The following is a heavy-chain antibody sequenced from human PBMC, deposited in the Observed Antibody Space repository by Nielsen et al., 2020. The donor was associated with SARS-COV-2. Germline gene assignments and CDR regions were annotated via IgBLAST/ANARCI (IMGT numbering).Heavy chain of an antibody. V-gene: IGHV4-39*01. CDR1: GGSMSNSNYY. CDR3: ARQSRWLANFDY. Sequence: SETLSLTCTVSGGSMSNSNYYWDWIRQPPGRGLGWIGGIHYTGSTYYNPSLTSRATISVDTSKKQFSLRLSSVTAADTAVYYCARQSRWLANFDYWGQGTLVTVSS. J-gene: IGHJ4*02. D-gene: IGHD6-19*01. CDR2: IHYTGST.